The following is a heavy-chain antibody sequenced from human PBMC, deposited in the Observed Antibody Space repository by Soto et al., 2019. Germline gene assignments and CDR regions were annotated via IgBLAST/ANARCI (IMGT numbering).Heavy chain of an antibody. V-gene: IGHV4-59*11. CDR3: VREDDFWSGYLAY. CDR2: IFHTGST. CDR1: GGSISTRY. D-gene: IGHD3-3*01. Sequence: SETLSLTCTVSGGSISTRYGSWFRQPPGKGLELIAYIFHTGSTNYNPSLKSRVTMSLDTSKNQFSLKLSSVTAADTAVYYCVREDDFWSGYLAYWGQGILVTVSS. J-gene: IGHJ4*02.